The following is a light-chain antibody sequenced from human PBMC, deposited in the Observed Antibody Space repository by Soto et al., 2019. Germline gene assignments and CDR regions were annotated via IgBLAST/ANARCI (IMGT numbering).Light chain of an antibody. CDR3: QQYSTYAGT. CDR1: QSISSY. V-gene: IGKV1-39*01. Sequence: DIQMTQSPSSLSASVGDRVTITCRASQSISSYLNWYQQKPGKAPKLLIYAASSSQSGVPSRFSGSGSGTEFTLTISSLQPDDFASYYCQQYSTYAGTFGQGTKVDIK. J-gene: IGKJ1*01. CDR2: AAS.